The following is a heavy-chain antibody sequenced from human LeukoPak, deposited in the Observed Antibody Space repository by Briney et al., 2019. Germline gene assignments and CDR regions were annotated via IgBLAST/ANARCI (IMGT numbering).Heavy chain of an antibody. V-gene: IGHV5-51*01. D-gene: IGHD6-13*01. Sequence: GESLKISCKGSGYSFTSYWIAWVRQMPGKGLEWMGIVNPADSDTRYSPSFQGQVTISVDKSSSTAYLQWSSLQASDTAMYYCATVPRIPAVGNTEYFQYWGQGTLVTVSS. CDR1: GYSFTSYW. CDR3: ATVPRIPAVGNTEYFQY. CDR2: VNPADSDT. J-gene: IGHJ1*01.